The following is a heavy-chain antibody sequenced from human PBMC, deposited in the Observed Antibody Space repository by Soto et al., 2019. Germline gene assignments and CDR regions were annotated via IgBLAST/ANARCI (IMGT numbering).Heavy chain of an antibody. Sequence: EVQLVESGGGLIQPGGSLRLSCAASGFTVSSNYMSWVRQAPGKGLEWVSVIYSGGSTYYADSVKGRFTISRDNSKNTLYLQMDSLRGEDTAVYYCAKGKSSNYVSHAFDVWGQGTMVTVSS. V-gene: IGHV3-53*01. CDR1: GFTVSSNY. D-gene: IGHD3-10*02. CDR2: IYSGGST. J-gene: IGHJ3*01. CDR3: AKGKSSNYVSHAFDV.